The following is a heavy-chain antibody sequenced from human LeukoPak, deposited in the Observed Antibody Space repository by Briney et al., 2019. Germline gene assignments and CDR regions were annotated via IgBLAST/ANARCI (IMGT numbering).Heavy chain of an antibody. CDR3: AKSKDWLSFPYYFDY. J-gene: IGHJ4*02. V-gene: IGHV3-23*01. CDR2: ISGSGGST. D-gene: IGHD3/OR15-3a*01. Sequence: QPGGSLRLSCAASGFTFSSYTMSWVRQAPGKGLEWVSAISGSGGSTYYADSVKGRFTISRDNSKNTLYLQMNSLRAEDTAVYYCAKSKDWLSFPYYFDYWGQGTLVTVSS. CDR1: GFTFSSYT.